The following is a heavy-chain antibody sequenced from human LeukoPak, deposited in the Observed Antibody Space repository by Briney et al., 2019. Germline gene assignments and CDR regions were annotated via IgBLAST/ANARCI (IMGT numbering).Heavy chain of an antibody. CDR2: INPNSGGT. D-gene: IGHD6-13*01. V-gene: IGHV1-2*02. CDR3: ARFVAAAADY. CDR1: GYTFTSYG. Sequence: ASVKVSCKASGYTFTSYGISWVRQAPGQGLEWMGWINPNSGGTNYAQKFQGRVTMTRDTSISTAYMELSRLRPDDTAVYYCARFVAAAADYWGQGTLVTVSS. J-gene: IGHJ4*02.